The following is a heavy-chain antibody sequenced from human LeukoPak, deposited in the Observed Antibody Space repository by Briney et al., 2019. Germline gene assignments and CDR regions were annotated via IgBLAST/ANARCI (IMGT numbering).Heavy chain of an antibody. V-gene: IGHV3-48*02. Sequence: PGGSLRLSCAASGFTFGAYSMNWVRQAPGKGLEWVSYISSSTSTMYYADSVKGRFTISRDNAKNSLSLQMDSLRDEDTAVYYCARGGSGSYYYYYGMDVWGQGTTVTVSS. CDR1: GFTFGAYS. D-gene: IGHD3-10*01. CDR2: ISSSTSTM. J-gene: IGHJ6*02. CDR3: ARGGSGSYYYYYGMDV.